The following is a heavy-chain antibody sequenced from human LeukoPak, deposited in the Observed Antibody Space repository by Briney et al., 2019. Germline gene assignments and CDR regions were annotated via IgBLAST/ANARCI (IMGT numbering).Heavy chain of an antibody. CDR1: GYTFTSYD. V-gene: IGHV1-8*01. Sequence: ASVKVSCKASGYTFTSYDINWVRQATGQGLEWMGWMNPNSGNTGYAQKFQGRVTMTRNTSISTAYMELSSLRSEDTAVYYCARGASIVGANNYWGQGTLVTVSS. CDR2: MNPNSGNT. CDR3: ARGASIVGANNY. J-gene: IGHJ4*02. D-gene: IGHD1-26*01.